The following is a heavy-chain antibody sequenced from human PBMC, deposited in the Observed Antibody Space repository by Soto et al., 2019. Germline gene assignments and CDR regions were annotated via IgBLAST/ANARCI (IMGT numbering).Heavy chain of an antibody. Sequence: QVQLQESGPGLVKPSGTLSLTCAVSGGSISSSNWWSWVRQPPGKGLEWIGEIYHSGSTNYNPSLKRRVTISVDKSKNQFSLKLSSVTAADTAVYYCASRSDYYGSGSHIDYWGQGTLVTVSS. CDR1: GGSISSSNW. D-gene: IGHD3-10*01. CDR3: ASRSDYYGSGSHIDY. V-gene: IGHV4-4*02. CDR2: IYHSGST. J-gene: IGHJ4*02.